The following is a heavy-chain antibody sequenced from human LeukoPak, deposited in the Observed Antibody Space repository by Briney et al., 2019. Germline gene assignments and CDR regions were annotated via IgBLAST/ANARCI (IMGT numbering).Heavy chain of an antibody. V-gene: IGHV3-15*06. CDR2: IKGKTDGGTT. Sequence: KPGGSLRLSCAASGFTFSNACMSCVRHAPGKGREGVGHIKGKTDGGTTNYAPPVQGRFTISRDDSKNTLFLKMNSLKTEDTAVYYCTTGTWIQLWLADYWGQGTLVTVSS. CDR3: TTGTWIQLWLADY. J-gene: IGHJ4*02. D-gene: IGHD5-18*01. CDR1: GFTFSNAC.